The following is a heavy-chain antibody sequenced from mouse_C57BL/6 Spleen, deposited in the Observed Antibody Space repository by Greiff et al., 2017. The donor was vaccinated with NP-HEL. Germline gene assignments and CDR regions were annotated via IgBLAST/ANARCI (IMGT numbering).Heavy chain of an antibody. CDR1: GYAFSSSW. J-gene: IGHJ3*01. Sequence: QVQLQQSGPELVKPGASVKISCKASGYAFSSSWMNWVKQRPGKGLEWIGRIYPGDGDTNYNGKFKGKATLTADKSSSTAYMQLSSLTSEDSAVYFCARSGVLRSPFAYWGQRTLVTVSA. V-gene: IGHV1-82*01. CDR3: ARSGVLRSPFAY. D-gene: IGHD1-1*01. CDR2: IYPGDGDT.